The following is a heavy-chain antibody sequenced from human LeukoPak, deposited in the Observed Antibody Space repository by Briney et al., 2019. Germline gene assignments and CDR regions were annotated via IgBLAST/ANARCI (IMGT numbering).Heavy chain of an antibody. D-gene: IGHD2-15*01. CDR3: AKAPGYCSGGTCYDY. J-gene: IGHJ4*02. CDR2: ISGSGGST. V-gene: IGHV3-23*01. CDR1: GFTFSSHA. Sequence: PGGSLRLSCAASGFTFSSHAMSWVRQAPGKGLEWVSVISGSGGSTYNADSVKGRFTISRDNSKNTLYLQMKSLRVDDMAVYYCAKAPGYCSGGTCYDYWGQGSLVAVSS.